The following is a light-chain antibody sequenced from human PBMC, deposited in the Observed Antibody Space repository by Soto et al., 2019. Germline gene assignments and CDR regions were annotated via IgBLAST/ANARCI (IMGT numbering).Light chain of an antibody. CDR1: QSVSSK. V-gene: IGKV3D-15*02. CDR2: GAS. CDR3: QQDYNLPIT. Sequence: EIVMTQSPATLSVSPGEGATLSCRASQSVSSKLAWYQQKPGQAPRLLIYGASTRATDIPARFSGSGSGTDFTLTINSLQPEDFAVYYCQQDYNLPITFGQGTRLEIK. J-gene: IGKJ5*01.